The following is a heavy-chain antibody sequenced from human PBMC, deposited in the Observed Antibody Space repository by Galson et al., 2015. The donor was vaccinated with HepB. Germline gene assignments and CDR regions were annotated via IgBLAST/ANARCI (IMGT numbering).Heavy chain of an antibody. Sequence: SVKVSCKASGGTFTNYCISWVRQAPGQGLEWMGGLVPMFGIANSAQKFQGRVTITADESTSTVYTDPSSLRSEDTAVYYCARDKIEGTMIRGNGFDVWGQGTAVAASS. D-gene: IGHD3-10*01. CDR2: LVPMFGIA. V-gene: IGHV1-69*13. J-gene: IGHJ6*02. CDR1: GGTFTNYC. CDR3: ARDKIEGTMIRGNGFDV.